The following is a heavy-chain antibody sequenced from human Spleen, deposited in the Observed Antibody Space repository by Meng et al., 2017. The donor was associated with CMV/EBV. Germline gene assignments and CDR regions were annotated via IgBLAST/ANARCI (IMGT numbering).Heavy chain of an antibody. CDR2: IRDDNGNT. V-gene: IGHV1-18*01. Sequence: KSSGYTCSGCGISRVRQAREEGLEWMGSIRDDNGNTNYAQKSKGRVTMNTDKYKSAAKMELRSLRSGDTDVYDYARGFVGGPDAMEYWGQGTLVTVSS. CDR3: ARGFVGGPDAMEY. J-gene: IGHJ4*02. CDR1: GYTCSGCG. D-gene: IGHD2-2*01.